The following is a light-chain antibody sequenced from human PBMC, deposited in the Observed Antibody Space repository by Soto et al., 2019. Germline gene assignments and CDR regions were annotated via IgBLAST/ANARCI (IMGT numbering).Light chain of an antibody. CDR2: GAS. CDR3: QQYGSSPQT. Sequence: EIVLTQSPGTLSLSPGERATLSCRASQSVSSSYLAWYQQKPGQAPRLLIYGASSRATGIQDRFSGSGSGKHFTLTIRRLEPEEFAVYYCQQYGSSPQTFGEGTKVEIK. CDR1: QSVSSSY. J-gene: IGKJ1*01. V-gene: IGKV3-20*01.